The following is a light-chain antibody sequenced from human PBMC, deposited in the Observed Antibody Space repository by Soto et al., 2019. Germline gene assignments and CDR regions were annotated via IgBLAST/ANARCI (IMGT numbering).Light chain of an antibody. CDR3: QQYNSYS. CDR2: DTS. CDR1: QYISSW. V-gene: IGKV1-5*01. Sequence: DIQMTQSPSTLSASVGDRVTITCRASQYISSWLAWYQQKPGTGPRLLIYDTSNLEDGVPSTFSGSGSGTDFTLTVSSLQPDDFATYYCQQYNSYSFGQGTKVDIK. J-gene: IGKJ1*01.